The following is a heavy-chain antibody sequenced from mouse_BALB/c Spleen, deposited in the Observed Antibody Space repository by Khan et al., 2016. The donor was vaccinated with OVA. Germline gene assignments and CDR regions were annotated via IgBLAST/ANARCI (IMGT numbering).Heavy chain of an antibody. CDR1: GYTFTNYW. Sequence: QVQLQQPGAELVKPGASVKLSCKASGYTFTNYWVHWVKQRPGQGLEWIGEIYPGDGRSTYNEKFKTKATLTVDRSSSTAYMQLSSLTSEDSSVYYVARNAYFGNYFDYWGQGTTLTVSS. J-gene: IGHJ2*01. V-gene: IGHV1S81*02. CDR3: ARNAYFGNYFDY. D-gene: IGHD2-10*01. CDR2: IYPGDGRS.